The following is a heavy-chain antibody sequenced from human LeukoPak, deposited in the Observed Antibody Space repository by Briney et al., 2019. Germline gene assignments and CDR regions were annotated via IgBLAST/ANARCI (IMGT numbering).Heavy chain of an antibody. CDR3: ARRRAAAGMGHYYYGMDV. Sequence: ASVKVSCKASGYIFMSYGISWVRQAPGQGLEWMGWNSVYNGNTNYAQKFQGRVTMTTDTSTSIVYMELRSLRSDDTAVYYCARRRAAAGMGHYYYGMDVWGQGTTVTVSS. CDR1: GYIFMSYG. V-gene: IGHV1-18*01. J-gene: IGHJ6*02. CDR2: NSVYNGNT. D-gene: IGHD6-13*01.